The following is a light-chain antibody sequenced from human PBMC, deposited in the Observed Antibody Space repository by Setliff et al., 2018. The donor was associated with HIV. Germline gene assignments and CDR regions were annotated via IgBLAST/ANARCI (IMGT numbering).Light chain of an antibody. V-gene: IGLV2-11*01. J-gene: IGLJ1*01. Sequence: QSALTQPRSVSGSPGQSVTISCTGTSSDVGGSNYVSWYQQYPDNAPKLIIYDVTKRPSGVPDRSSGSKSGNTASLTLSGLQAEDEAEYYCCSHAGGDIYVFANGTKVTVL. CDR3: CSHAGGDIYV. CDR1: SSDVGGSNY. CDR2: DVT.